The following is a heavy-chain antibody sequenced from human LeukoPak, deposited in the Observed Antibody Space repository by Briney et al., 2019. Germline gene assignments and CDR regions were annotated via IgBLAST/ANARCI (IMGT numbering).Heavy chain of an antibody. V-gene: IGHV4-38-2*01. CDR2: IHHSGSI. CDR3: ARFYYYDSSDAFDI. D-gene: IGHD3-22*01. J-gene: IGHJ3*02. CDR1: GYSISSGYY. Sequence: SETLSLTCAVSGYSISSGYYWGWIRQPPGKGLEWIGSIHHSGSIYYNPSLKSRVTISVDTSKNQFSLRVPSVTAADTAVYYCARFYYYDSSDAFDIWGQGTMVTVSS.